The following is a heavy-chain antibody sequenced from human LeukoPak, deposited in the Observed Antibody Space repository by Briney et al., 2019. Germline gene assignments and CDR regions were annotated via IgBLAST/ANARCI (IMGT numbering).Heavy chain of an antibody. Sequence: ASVKVSCKASGGSFNSYVITWLRQAPGQGLEWMGRIIPILNVANFAQKFQGRVTITADKSTSTAYMELSSLRSEDTAVYYCARDGRDGYNPNGAFDIWGQGTMVTVSS. J-gene: IGHJ3*02. CDR3: ARDGRDGYNPNGAFDI. V-gene: IGHV1-69*04. D-gene: IGHD5-24*01. CDR2: IIPILNVA. CDR1: GGSFNSYV.